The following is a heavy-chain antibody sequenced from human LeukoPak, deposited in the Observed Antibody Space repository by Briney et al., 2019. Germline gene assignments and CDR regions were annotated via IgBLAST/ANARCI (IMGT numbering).Heavy chain of an antibody. V-gene: IGHV1-18*01. J-gene: IGHJ6*02. D-gene: IGHD3-10*01. CDR2: ISAYNGNT. Sequence: ASVKVSCKASGYPFTSYGISWVRQAPGQGLEWMGWISAYNGNTNYAQKLQGRVTMTTDTSTSTAYMELRSLRSDDTAVYYCATSYGSGAQIDYEDKDYYYYGMDVWGQGTTVTVSS. CDR1: GYPFTSYG. CDR3: ATSYGSGAQIDYEDKDYYYYGMDV.